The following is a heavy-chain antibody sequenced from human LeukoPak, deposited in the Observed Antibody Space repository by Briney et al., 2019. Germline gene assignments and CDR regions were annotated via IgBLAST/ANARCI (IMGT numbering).Heavy chain of an antibody. CDR3: ARDSIAAFDY. V-gene: IGHV3-30*19. J-gene: IGHJ4*02. Sequence: GGSLRLSCAASGFTFSSYGMHWVRQAPGKGLEWVAVISYDGSNKYYADSVKGRFTISRDNSKNTLYLQMNSLRAEDTAVYYCARDSIAAFDYWGRGTLVTVSS. D-gene: IGHD6-13*01. CDR1: GFTFSSYG. CDR2: ISYDGSNK.